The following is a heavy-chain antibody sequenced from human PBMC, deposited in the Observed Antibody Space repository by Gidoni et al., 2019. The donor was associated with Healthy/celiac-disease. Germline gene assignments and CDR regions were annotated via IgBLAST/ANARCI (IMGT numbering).Heavy chain of an antibody. CDR1: GYTFTGYY. D-gene: IGHD6-13*01. CDR3: ARGEQQIFRGDD. V-gene: IGHV1-2*02. CDR2: INPNSGGT. Sequence: QLPLVQSGAAVKKPGASVKVSCTASGYTFTGYYMHWVRQATGQGLEWMGWINPNSGGTNDAQKCQGRVTMTRDTSSSTDYRELSRLRSDDTAGYYCARGEQQIFRGDDWGQGTLVTVSS. J-gene: IGHJ4*02.